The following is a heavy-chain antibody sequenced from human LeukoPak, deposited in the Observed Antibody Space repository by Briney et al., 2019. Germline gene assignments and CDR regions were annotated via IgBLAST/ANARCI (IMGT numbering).Heavy chain of an antibody. CDR2: INPNSGNT. CDR3: ARLVGPRREH. D-gene: IGHD1/OR15-1a*01. V-gene: IGHV1-8*01. CDR1: GYTFTSYD. Sequence: ASVKVSCKASGYTFTSYDINWVRQATGQGLEWMGWINPNSGNTGYAQKFQGRVTMTRDVSISTAYMELSSLTSDDTAVYYCARLVGPRREHWGQGTLLTVSS. J-gene: IGHJ4*02.